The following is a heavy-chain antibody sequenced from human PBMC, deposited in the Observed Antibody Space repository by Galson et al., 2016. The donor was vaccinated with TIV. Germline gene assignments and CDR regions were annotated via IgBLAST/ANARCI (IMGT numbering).Heavy chain of an antibody. CDR1: SDPISSSNHY. D-gene: IGHD1-26*01. V-gene: IGHV4-39*07. CDR3: AWSGWEPSYFQH. J-gene: IGHJ1*01. CDR2: IYFTGTT. Sequence: ETLSLTCSVSSDPISSSNHYRGWIRQPPGTGLEWIGSIYFTGTTFYNPSLKSRVSISVDTSKNQFSLNLTSVTAADTAIYHCAWSGWEPSYFQHWGQGTLGIVSS.